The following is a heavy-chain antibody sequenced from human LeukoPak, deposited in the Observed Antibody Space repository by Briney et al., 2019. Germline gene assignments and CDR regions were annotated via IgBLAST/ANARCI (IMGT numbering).Heavy chain of an antibody. CDR1: GFTFSSYA. D-gene: IGHD3-22*01. CDR3: ASSPDSSGYRGYFDY. Sequence: GGSLRPSCAASGFTFSSYAMHWVRQAPGKGLEWVAVISYDGSNKYYADSVKGRFTISRDNSKNTLYLQTSNLRTEDTAVYYCASSPDSSGYRGYFDYWGQGSPVTVSS. V-gene: IGHV3-30-3*01. CDR2: ISYDGSNK. J-gene: IGHJ4*02.